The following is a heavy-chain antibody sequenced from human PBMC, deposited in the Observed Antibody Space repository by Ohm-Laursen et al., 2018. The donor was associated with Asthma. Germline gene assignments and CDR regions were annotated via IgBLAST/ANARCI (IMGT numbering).Heavy chain of an antibody. CDR1: GGSVSSESHY. Sequence: SDTLSLTCTVSGGSVSSESHYWSWIRQSPGKGLEGIGYLHHSGKTNYNPSLKRRVTMSVDTSKNQFSLKLFSVTAADTAVYYCAGIAVAGIYAFDIWGQGTMVTVSS. CDR3: AGIAVAGIYAFDI. V-gene: IGHV4-61*01. J-gene: IGHJ3*02. CDR2: LHHSGKT. D-gene: IGHD6-19*01.